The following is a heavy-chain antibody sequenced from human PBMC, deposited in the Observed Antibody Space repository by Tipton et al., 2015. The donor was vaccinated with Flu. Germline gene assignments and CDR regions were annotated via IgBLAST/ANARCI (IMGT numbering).Heavy chain of an antibody. Sequence: SLRLSCAASGFTFSSHAMHWVRQAPGKGLEWVAVISYDGSNKYYADSVKGRFTISRDNSKNTLYLQMNSLRAEDTAVYYCARASYYYDSSGYDPADYWGQGTLVTVSS. V-gene: IGHV3-30*04. CDR1: GFTFSSHA. CDR3: ARASYYYDSSGYDPADY. D-gene: IGHD3-22*01. J-gene: IGHJ4*02. CDR2: ISYDGSNK.